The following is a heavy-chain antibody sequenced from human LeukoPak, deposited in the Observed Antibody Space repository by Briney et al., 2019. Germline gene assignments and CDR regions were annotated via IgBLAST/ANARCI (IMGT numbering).Heavy chain of an antibody. Sequence: GGSLRLSCEASGFTFSAYWMSWVRQAPGKGLEWVANIKQVGSQTYHADCVKGRFTISRDNAENSLYLQMNSLRAEDTAVYYCARGCNRASCPYYFDSWGQGTLVTVSS. CDR3: ARGCNRASCPYYFDS. CDR2: IKQVGSQT. V-gene: IGHV3-7*01. D-gene: IGHD2/OR15-2a*01. J-gene: IGHJ4*02. CDR1: GFTFSAYW.